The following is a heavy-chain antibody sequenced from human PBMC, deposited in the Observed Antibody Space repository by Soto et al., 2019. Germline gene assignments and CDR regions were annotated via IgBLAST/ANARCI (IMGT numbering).Heavy chain of an antibody. V-gene: IGHV3-30*18. J-gene: IGHJ6*03. CDR3: AKDGVMTTVTTYYYYYMDV. D-gene: IGHD4-17*01. Sequence: GESLKISCAASGFTFSSYGMHWVRQAPGKGLEWVAVISYDGSNKYYADSVKGRFTISRDNSKNTLYLQMNSLRAEDTAVYYCAKDGVMTTVTTYYYYYMDVWGKGTTVTVSS. CDR2: ISYDGSNK. CDR1: GFTFSSYG.